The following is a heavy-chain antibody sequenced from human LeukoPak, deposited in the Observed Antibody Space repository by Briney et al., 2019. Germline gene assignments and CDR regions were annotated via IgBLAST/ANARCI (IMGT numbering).Heavy chain of an antibody. CDR2: INYTGST. V-gene: IGHV4-34*01. D-gene: IGHD6-25*01. Sequence: SETLSLTCAVYGGSFSGFYWSWIRHVPGKGLEWIGEINYTGSTSYNPSLKSRVTISVDTSQNQFFLLLTSVTAADTAVYYCARVAGYLPTRWFDPWGQGTHVAVSS. CDR1: GGSFSGFY. J-gene: IGHJ5*02. CDR3: ARVAGYLPTRWFDP.